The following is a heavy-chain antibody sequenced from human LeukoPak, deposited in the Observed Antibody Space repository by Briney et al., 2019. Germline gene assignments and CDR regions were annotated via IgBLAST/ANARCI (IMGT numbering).Heavy chain of an antibody. Sequence: SGTLSLTCAISGGSISSSNWWTWVRQPPGKGLEWVGEIYLRGNTNYNPSLESRATISVDESKTQLSLRLESVTAADTAVYYCARELADAFDIWGQGTMVTVSS. V-gene: IGHV4-4*02. CDR3: ARELADAFDI. CDR1: GGSISSSNW. J-gene: IGHJ3*02. D-gene: IGHD6-13*01. CDR2: IYLRGNT.